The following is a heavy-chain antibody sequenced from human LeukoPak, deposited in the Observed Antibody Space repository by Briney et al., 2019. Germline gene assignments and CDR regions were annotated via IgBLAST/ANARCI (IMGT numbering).Heavy chain of an antibody. CDR2: IYYSGST. Sequence: SETLSLTWTVSDNSISSYYWSWIRQPPGKGLEWIGYIYYSGSTSYNPSLKSRVTTSLDTSKNQFSLKLSSMTAADTAVYYCERHRWGGYSGYDSRDYSSKYFFDYWGQGTLVTVSS. CDR1: DNSISSYY. V-gene: IGHV4-59*08. D-gene: IGHD5-12*01. J-gene: IGHJ4*02. CDR3: ERHRWGGYSGYDSRDYSSKYFFDY.